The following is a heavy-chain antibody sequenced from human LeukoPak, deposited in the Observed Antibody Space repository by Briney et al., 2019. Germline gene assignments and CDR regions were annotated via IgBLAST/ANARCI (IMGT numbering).Heavy chain of an antibody. J-gene: IGHJ3*02. Sequence: ASVKVSCKASGYTFTSYYMYWVRQAPGQGLEWMGWINPNSGGTNYAQKFQGRVTMTRDTSISTAYMELSRLRSDDTAVYYCARDGLDEDAFDIWGQGTMVTVSS. CDR3: ARDGLDEDAFDI. CDR1: GYTFTSYY. D-gene: IGHD6-6*01. V-gene: IGHV1-2*02. CDR2: INPNSGGT.